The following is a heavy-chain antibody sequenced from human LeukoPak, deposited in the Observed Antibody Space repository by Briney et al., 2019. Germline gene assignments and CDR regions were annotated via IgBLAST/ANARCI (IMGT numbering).Heavy chain of an antibody. CDR2: IYYSGTT. V-gene: IGHV4-39*07. CDR3: ARGVPLVRGVIPYNWFNP. CDR1: GGSFSSDSSY. J-gene: IGHJ5*02. Sequence: SETLSLTCTVSGGSFSSDSSYWGWIRQAPEKGLKWIGRIYYSGTTYYNPSLKSRVTISADTSKNQFSLNLSSVTAADTAVYYCARGVPLVRGVIPYNWFNPWGQGTLVTVSS. D-gene: IGHD3-10*01.